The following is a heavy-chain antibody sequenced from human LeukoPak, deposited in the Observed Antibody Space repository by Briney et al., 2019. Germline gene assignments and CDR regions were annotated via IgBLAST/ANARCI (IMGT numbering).Heavy chain of an antibody. Sequence: PSETLSLTCTVSGGSISSYYWSWIRQPPGKGLEWIGYVYYSGSTNYNPSLKSRVTISVDTSNNQFYLKLNSVTAADTAVYYCARHTTMADWHLEHWGQGTLVTVSS. V-gene: IGHV4-59*08. CDR2: VYYSGST. J-gene: IGHJ4*02. D-gene: IGHD5-18*01. CDR3: ARHTTMADWHLEH. CDR1: GGSISSYY.